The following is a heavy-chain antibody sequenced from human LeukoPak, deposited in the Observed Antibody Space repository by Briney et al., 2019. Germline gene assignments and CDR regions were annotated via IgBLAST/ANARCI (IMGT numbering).Heavy chain of an antibody. Sequence: TSETLSLTCTVSSGSLSGYYWSWIRQPPGQGLEWIAYIHSGGYTNYNPSLRSRVTISVDTSKNQFSLEVSSLTAADTAIYYCTQRQGPMSGSYDYFDPWGQGILVTVSS. CDR3: TQRQGPMSGSYDYFDP. CDR2: IHSGGYT. J-gene: IGHJ5*02. D-gene: IGHD1-26*01. V-gene: IGHV4-4*09. CDR1: SGSLSGYY.